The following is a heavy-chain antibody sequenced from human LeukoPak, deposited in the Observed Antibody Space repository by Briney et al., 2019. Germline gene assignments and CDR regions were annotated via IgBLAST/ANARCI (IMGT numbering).Heavy chain of an antibody. CDR2: ISGSGDNT. CDR3: AKGSYYDSSGSFYFDY. CDR1: GFTFSSYA. Sequence: GGSLRLSCAASGFTFSSYAMSWVRQAPGKGLEWVSGISGSGDNTYYADSVKGRFTISRDNSKNTLHVQVNSLETEDTAAYYCAKGSYYDSSGSFYFDYWGQGTLVTASS. D-gene: IGHD3-22*01. J-gene: IGHJ4*02. V-gene: IGHV3-23*01.